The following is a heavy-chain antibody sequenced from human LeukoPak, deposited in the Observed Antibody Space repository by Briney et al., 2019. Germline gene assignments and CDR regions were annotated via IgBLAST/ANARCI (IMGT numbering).Heavy chain of an antibody. CDR1: GGTFSSYA. CDR2: IIPIFGTA. V-gene: IGHV1-69*05. J-gene: IGHJ3*02. D-gene: IGHD4-17*01. Sequence: GASVXXXCKASGGTFSSYAISWVRQAPGQGLEWMGGIIPIFGTANYAQKFQGRVTITTDESTSTAYMELSSLRSEDTAVYYCARDPGLWDYGDRRGAFDIWGQGTMVTVSS. CDR3: ARDPGLWDYGDRRGAFDI.